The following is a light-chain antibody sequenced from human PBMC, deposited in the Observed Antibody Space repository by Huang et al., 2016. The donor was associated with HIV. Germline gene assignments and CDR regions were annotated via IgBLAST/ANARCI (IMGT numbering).Light chain of an antibody. V-gene: IGKV3-11*01. CDR1: QTVSNY. CDR3: QQRYNWPT. CDR2: EAS. Sequence: EIVLTQSPATLSLSAGESATLSCRASQTVSNYLAWYQHKPGQTPRLLIYEASNRASGIPVRFSGRGSGTDFTLTIDGRESEDVAVYYCQQRYNWPTFGGGTKVEIK. J-gene: IGKJ4*01.